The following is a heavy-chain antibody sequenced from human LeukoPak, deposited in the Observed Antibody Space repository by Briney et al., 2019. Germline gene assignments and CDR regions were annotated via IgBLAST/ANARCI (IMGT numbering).Heavy chain of an antibody. J-gene: IGHJ4*02. D-gene: IGHD1-26*01. CDR3: ARDDPKVGALRVFDY. CDR2: IYYSGST. Sequence: SETLSLTCTVSGGSISSSSYYWGWIRQPPGKGLEWIGSIYYSGSTYYNPSLKSRVTISVDTSKNQFSLKLSSVTAADTAVYYCARDDPKVGALRVFDYWGQGTLVTVSS. V-gene: IGHV4-39*07. CDR1: GGSISSSSYY.